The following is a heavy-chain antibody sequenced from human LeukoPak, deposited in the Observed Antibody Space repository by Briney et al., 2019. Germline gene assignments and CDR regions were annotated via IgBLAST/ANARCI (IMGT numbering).Heavy chain of an antibody. CDR1: GYTFTSYG. V-gene: IGHV1-18*01. D-gene: IGHD3-3*01. Sequence: ASVKVSCKASGYTFTSYGISWVRQAPGQGLEWMGWVSAYNGNTNYAQKLQGRVTMTTDTSTSTAYMELRSLRSEDTAVYYCARVNYDFWSGYYDYWGQGTLVTVSS. CDR3: ARVNYDFWSGYYDY. J-gene: IGHJ4*02. CDR2: VSAYNGNT.